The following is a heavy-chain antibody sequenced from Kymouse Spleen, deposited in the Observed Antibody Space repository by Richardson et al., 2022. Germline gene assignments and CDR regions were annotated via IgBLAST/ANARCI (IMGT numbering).Heavy chain of an antibody. CDR2: IWYDGSNK. D-gene: IGHD3-3*01,IGHD3-9*01. CDR1: GFTFSSYG. CDR3: ARDRGGYYKGYFDY. Sequence: QVQLVESGGGVVQPGRSLRLSCAASGFTFSSYGMHWVRQAPGKGLEWVAVIWYDGSNKYYADSVKGRFTISRDNSKNTLYLQMNSLRAEDTAVYYCARDRGGYYKGYFDYWGQGTLVTVSS. V-gene: IGHV3-33*01. J-gene: IGHJ4*02.